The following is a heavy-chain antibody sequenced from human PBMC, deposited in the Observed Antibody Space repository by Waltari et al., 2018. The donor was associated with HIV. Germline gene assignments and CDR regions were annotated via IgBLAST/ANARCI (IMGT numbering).Heavy chain of an antibody. Sequence: EVQLVESGGGWVQPGGALRLPCAASGVTCSSYSMNWGRQAPGKGLECVSYISSSSSTIYYADSVKGRFTISRDNAKNSLYLQMNSLRDEDTAVYYCAGGLMTTSPTWGQGTLVTVSS. CDR1: GVTCSSYS. CDR2: ISSSSSTI. CDR3: AGGLMTTSPT. V-gene: IGHV3-48*02. J-gene: IGHJ5*02. D-gene: IGHD4-17*01.